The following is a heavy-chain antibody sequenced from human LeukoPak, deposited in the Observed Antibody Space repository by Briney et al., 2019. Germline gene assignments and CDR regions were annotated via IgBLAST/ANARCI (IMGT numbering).Heavy chain of an antibody. Sequence: PGGSLRLSCAASGFTFSSYSMNWVRQAPGRGLEWVSAISGSGGSTYYADSVKGRFTISRDNSKNTLYLQMNSLRAEDTAVYYCAKTLGYCSGGSCLSRYYFDYWGQGTLVTVSS. D-gene: IGHD2-15*01. J-gene: IGHJ4*02. CDR2: ISGSGGST. CDR3: AKTLGYCSGGSCLSRYYFDY. V-gene: IGHV3-23*01. CDR1: GFTFSSYS.